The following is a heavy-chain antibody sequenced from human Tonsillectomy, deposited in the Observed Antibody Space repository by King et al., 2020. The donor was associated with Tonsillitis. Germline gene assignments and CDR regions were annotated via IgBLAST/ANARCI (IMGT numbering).Heavy chain of an antibody. J-gene: IGHJ4*02. CDR2: ISYDGSNK. D-gene: IGHD3-10*01. CDR1: GFTFSSYG. Sequence: VQLVESGGGVVQPGRSLRLSCVASGFTFSSYGMNWVRQAPGKGLEWMAVISYDGSNKLYADSVKGRFTISRDNSKNTLYLQVNSLRAEDTAVYYCARADLRDSGSYSLDYWGQGTLVTVSS. V-gene: IGHV3-33*05. CDR3: ARADLRDSGSYSLDY.